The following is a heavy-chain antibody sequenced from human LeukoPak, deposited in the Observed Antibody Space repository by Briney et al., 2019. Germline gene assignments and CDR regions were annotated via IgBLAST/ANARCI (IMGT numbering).Heavy chain of an antibody. CDR2: IGGRGGST. CDR3: AKMVLRQLDY. J-gene: IGHJ4*02. Sequence: GGSLRLSCAASGFTFSSHAMAWVRQAPGKGLEWVSAIGGRGGSTYYADSVKGRFTISRDNSKNTVYLQMNSLRAEDTAVYYCAKMVLRQLDYWGQGTLVTVSS. D-gene: IGHD4/OR15-4a*01. V-gene: IGHV3-23*01. CDR1: GFTFSSHA.